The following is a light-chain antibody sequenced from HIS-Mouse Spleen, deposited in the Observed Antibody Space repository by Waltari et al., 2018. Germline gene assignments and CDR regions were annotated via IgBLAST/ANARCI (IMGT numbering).Light chain of an antibody. V-gene: IGLV2-14*03. J-gene: IGLJ1*01. Sequence: QSALTQPASVSGSPGQSLTLSCTGTSSHVGGYNYVPWYQQHPGKAPKLMIYDVSNRPSGVSNRFSGSKSGNTASLTISGLQAEDEADYYCSSYTSSSTYVFGTGTKVTVL. CDR1: SSHVGGYNY. CDR2: DVS. CDR3: SSYTSSSTYV.